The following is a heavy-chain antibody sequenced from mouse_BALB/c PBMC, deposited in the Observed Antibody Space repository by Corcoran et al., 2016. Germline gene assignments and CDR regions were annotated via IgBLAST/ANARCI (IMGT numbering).Heavy chain of an antibody. D-gene: IGHD2-1*01. CDR3: ARSGYGNALFAY. J-gene: IGHJ3*01. CDR1: GFNIKDTY. CDR2: IDPANGNT. Sequence: EVQLQQSGAELVKPGASVKLSCTASGFNIKDTYMHWVKQRPEQGLEWIGRIDPANGNTKYDPKFQGKATITADTSSNTAYLQLSSLTSEDNAVYYCARSGYGNALFAYWVQGTLVTVSA. V-gene: IGHV14-3*02.